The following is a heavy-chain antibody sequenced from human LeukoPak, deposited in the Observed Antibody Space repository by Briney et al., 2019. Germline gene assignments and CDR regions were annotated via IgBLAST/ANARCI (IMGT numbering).Heavy chain of an antibody. CDR2: ISSSSSYI. Sequence: GGSLRLSCAASGFTFSSYSMNWVRQAPGKGLEWVSSISSSSSYIYYADSVKGRFTISRDNAKSSLYLQMNSLRAEDTAVYYCARVMTTVTNGWFDPWGQGTLVTVSS. D-gene: IGHD4-17*01. V-gene: IGHV3-21*01. J-gene: IGHJ5*02. CDR3: ARVMTTVTNGWFDP. CDR1: GFTFSSYS.